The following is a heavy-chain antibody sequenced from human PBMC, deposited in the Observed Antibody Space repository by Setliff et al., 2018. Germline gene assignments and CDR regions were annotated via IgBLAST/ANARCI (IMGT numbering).Heavy chain of an antibody. CDR2: ITSTL. D-gene: IGHD1-26*01. CDR3: ARVGSKPQLGWFDP. Sequence: GGSLRLSCAASGFTFSDYSMHWVRQAPGKGLEWVSSITSTLYYADSVKGRFTISRDNAKNSLYLQMNSLRAEDTAVYYCARVGSKPQLGWFDPWGQGTLVTVSS. V-gene: IGHV3-21*01. J-gene: IGHJ5*02. CDR1: GFTFSDYS.